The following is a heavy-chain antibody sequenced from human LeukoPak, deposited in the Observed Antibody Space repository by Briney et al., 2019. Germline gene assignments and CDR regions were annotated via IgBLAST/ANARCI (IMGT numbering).Heavy chain of an antibody. Sequence: GGSLRLSCAASGFTFSSYAMHWVRQAPGKGLEWVALIWFDGTNKYYADSVKGRFTISRDPSKNTLYLQMNSLRAEDTAVYYCARMHNNYGMGYFQHWGQGTLVTVSS. CDR1: GFTFSSYA. CDR3: ARMHNNYGMGYFQH. CDR2: IWFDGTNK. D-gene: IGHD3-16*01. V-gene: IGHV3-33*08. J-gene: IGHJ1*01.